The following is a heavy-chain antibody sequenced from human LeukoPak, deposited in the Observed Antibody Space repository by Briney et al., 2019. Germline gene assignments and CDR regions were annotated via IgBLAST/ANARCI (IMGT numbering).Heavy chain of an antibody. J-gene: IGHJ4*02. Sequence: PGGSLRLSCAASGFTFSHYGMHWVRQAPGKGPEWLSRISKDGSDTVYADSAKGRFTASRDNAKNTVYLQVTNLRPEDTAVYFCARGGYSGSYYRFSWGQGTLVTVAS. CDR3: ARGGYSGSYYRFS. CDR1: GFTFSHYG. CDR2: ISKDGSDT. D-gene: IGHD6-6*01. V-gene: IGHV3-74*01.